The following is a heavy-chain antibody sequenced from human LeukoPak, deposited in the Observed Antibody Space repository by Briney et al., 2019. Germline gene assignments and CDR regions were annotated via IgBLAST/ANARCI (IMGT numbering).Heavy chain of an antibody. CDR2: ISGDGGST. J-gene: IGHJ3*02. D-gene: IGHD1-26*01. CDR1: GFTFDDYA. CDR3: AKENWELGAFDI. V-gene: IGHV3-43*02. Sequence: PGGSLRLSCAAPGFTFDDYAMDWVRQAPGKGLEWVSLISGDGGSTYYADSVKGRFTISRDNSKNSLYLQMNSLRTEDTALYYCAKENWELGAFDIWGQGTMVTVSS.